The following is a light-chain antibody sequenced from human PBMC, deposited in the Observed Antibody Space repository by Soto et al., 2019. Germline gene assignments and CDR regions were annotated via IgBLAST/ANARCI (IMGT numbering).Light chain of an antibody. CDR2: EVS. CDR3: TSYAGSNNLV. CDR1: SSDIGGYNY. Sequence: ALTQPPSASGSPGQSVTISCTGTSSDIGGYNYVSWYQQHPGKAPKLIIYEVSKRPSGVPDRFSGSKSGNTASMTVSGLQAEDEADYYCTSYAGSNNLVFAGGTKVTVL. V-gene: IGLV2-8*01. J-gene: IGLJ3*02.